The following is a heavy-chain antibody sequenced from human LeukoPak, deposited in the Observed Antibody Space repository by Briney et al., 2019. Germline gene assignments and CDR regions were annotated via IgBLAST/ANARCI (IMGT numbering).Heavy chain of an antibody. CDR2: INHSGNT. Sequence: SETLSLTCAVYGGSFSGYYWSWIRQPPGKGLEWIGEINHSGNTNSNPSLKSRVTMSVDTSKNQFSLKLSSLTAADTAMYYCARRTGSGLLLLPGGQGTLVTVSS. CDR1: GGSFSGYY. J-gene: IGHJ4*02. V-gene: IGHV4-34*01. D-gene: IGHD3/OR15-3a*01. CDR3: ARRTGSGLLLLP.